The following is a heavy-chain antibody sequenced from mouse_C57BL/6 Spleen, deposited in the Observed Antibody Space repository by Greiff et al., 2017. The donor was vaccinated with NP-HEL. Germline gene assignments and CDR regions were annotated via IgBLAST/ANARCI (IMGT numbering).Heavy chain of an antibody. CDR3: ARAGIAMDY. CDR1: GYSITSGYY. CDR2: ISYDGSN. J-gene: IGHJ4*01. Sequence: EVKLQESGPGLVKPSQSLSLTCSVTGYSITSGYYWNWIRQFPGNKLEWMGYISYDGSNNYNPSLKNRISITRDTSKNQFFLKLNSVTTEDTATYYCARAGIAMDYWGQGTSVTVSS. V-gene: IGHV3-6*01.